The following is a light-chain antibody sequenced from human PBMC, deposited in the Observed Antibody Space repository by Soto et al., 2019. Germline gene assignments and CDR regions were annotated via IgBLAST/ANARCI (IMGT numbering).Light chain of an antibody. CDR3: MQGTHWPWT. CDR2: KVS. Sequence: DVVMTQSPLSLTVTLGQAASISCRSSQSPLYSDGNTYLNWFHQRPGQSPRRLIYKVSNRDSGVPDRFSVSGSGTDFTLQISRVEAEDVGVYYCMQGTHWPWTFGQGTKVEIK. J-gene: IGKJ1*01. CDR1: QSPLYSDGNTY. V-gene: IGKV2-30*01.